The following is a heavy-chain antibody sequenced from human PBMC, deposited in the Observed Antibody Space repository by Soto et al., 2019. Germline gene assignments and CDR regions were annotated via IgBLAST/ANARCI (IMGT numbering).Heavy chain of an antibody. D-gene: IGHD3-3*01. CDR3: VRALYYDFWSGYWDYYYGMDV. CDR2: IKQDGSEK. Sequence: XGSLRLSCAASGFTFSSYWMSWVRQAPGKGLDWVANIKQDGSEKYYVDSVKGRFTISRDNAKNSLYLQMNSLRAEDTAVYYCVRALYYDFWSGYWDYYYGMDVWGQGNTVTVSS. V-gene: IGHV3-7*03. CDR1: GFTFSSYW. J-gene: IGHJ6*02.